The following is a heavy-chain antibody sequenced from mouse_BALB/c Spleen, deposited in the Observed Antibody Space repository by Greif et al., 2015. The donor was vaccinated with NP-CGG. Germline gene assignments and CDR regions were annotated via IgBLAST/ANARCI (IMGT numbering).Heavy chain of an antibody. CDR1: GFSLTSYG. V-gene: IGHV2-6-1*01. CDR2: IWSDGST. J-gene: IGHJ4*01. CDR3: ARQDGNYDAMDY. D-gene: IGHD2-1*01. Sequence: VQLVESGPGLVAPSQSLSITCTISGFSLTSYGVHWVRQPPGKGLEWLVVIWSDGSTTYNSALKSRLSISKDNSKSQVCLKMNSLQTDDTAMHYCARQDGNYDAMDYWGQGTSVTVSS.